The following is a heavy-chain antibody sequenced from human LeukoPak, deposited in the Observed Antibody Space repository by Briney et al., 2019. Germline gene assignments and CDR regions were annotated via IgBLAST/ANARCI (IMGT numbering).Heavy chain of an antibody. J-gene: IGHJ4*02. Sequence: ASVKVSCKASGYTFTKYGISWVRQAPGQGLEWMGWISAYNGNTKYTQKVQGRVSLTTDTPTSTAYMELSSLRSEDTAVYYCARDRDSSGWYSYFDYWGQGTLVTVSS. CDR2: ISAYNGNT. CDR3: ARDRDSSGWYSYFDY. CDR1: GYTFTKYG. V-gene: IGHV1-18*01. D-gene: IGHD6-19*01.